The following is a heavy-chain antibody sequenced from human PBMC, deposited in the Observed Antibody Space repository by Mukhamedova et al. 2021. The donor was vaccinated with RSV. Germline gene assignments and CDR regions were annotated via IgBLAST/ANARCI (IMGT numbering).Heavy chain of an antibody. CDR3: TRAHLPDSYGDSVPIDY. Sequence: KGRFTISRDDSKNIAYLQMNSLKTEDTAVYYCTRAHLPDSYGDSVPIDYWGQGTLVTVSS. J-gene: IGHJ4*02. D-gene: IGHD4-17*01. V-gene: IGHV3-49*02.